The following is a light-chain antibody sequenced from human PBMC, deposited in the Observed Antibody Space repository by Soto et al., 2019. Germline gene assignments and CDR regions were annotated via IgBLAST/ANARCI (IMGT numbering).Light chain of an antibody. CDR2: ENI. CDR3: GTWDNSLGAWV. J-gene: IGLJ3*02. Sequence: QSVLTQPPSVSEAPGQKVTISCSGSSSNIGKKYVSWYQQVPGTAPKLLIYENIKRPSGIPDRFSGSKSGTSATLGITGLQTGDEADYYCGTWDNSLGAWVFGGGTKLTVL. CDR1: SSNIGKKY. V-gene: IGLV1-51*01.